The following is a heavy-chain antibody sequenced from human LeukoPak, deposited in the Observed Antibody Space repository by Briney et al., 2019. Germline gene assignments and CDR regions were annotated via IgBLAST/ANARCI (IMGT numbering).Heavy chain of an antibody. V-gene: IGHV1-69*04. D-gene: IGHD6-19*01. Sequence: VKVSCXAXXXTFSXXAXSWVRQAPGQGLEWMGRIIPILGIANYAQKFQGRVTITADKSTSTAYMELSSLRSEDTAVYYCARHPIAVAALYGMDVWGQGTTVTVSS. J-gene: IGHJ6*02. CDR3: ARHPIAVAALYGMDV. CDR1: XXTFSXXA. CDR2: IIPILGIA.